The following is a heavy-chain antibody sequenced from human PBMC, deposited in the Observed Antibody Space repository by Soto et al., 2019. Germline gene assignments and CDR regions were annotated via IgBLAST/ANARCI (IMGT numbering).Heavy chain of an antibody. V-gene: IGHV1-69*13. J-gene: IGHJ6*02. Sequence: GASVKVSCKASGGTFSSYAISWVRQAPGQGLEWMGGIIPIFGTANYAQKFQGRVTITADESTSTAYMELSSLRSEDTAVYYCARVSSSAGPYYYYGMDVWGQGTTVTVSS. CDR3: ARVSSSAGPYYYYGMDV. CDR2: IIPIFGTA. CDR1: GGTFSSYA. D-gene: IGHD6-13*01.